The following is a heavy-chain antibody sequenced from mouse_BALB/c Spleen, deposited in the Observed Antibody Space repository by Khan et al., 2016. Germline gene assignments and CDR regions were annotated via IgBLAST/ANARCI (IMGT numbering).Heavy chain of an antibody. Sequence: EVQLQESGPSLAKPSQTLSLTCSVTGDSITSGHWNWIRKFPGNKFDFMGYISHSGDSHYNPSLKSRISITRDTSKNQYYLQLNSVTTEDTATYYCATWDYYGSAFAYWGQGTLVTGSA. CDR2: ISHSGDS. D-gene: IGHD1-2*01. J-gene: IGHJ3*01. CDR1: GDSITSGH. V-gene: IGHV3-8*02. CDR3: ATWDYYGSAFAY.